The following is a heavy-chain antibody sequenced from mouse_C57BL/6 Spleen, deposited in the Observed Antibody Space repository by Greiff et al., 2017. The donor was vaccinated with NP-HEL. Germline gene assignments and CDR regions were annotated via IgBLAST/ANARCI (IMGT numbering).Heavy chain of an antibody. CDR1: GFTFSSYA. CDR3: TRDEGITTVVADY. CDR2: ISSGGDYI. V-gene: IGHV5-9-1*02. Sequence: EVKLEESGEGLVKPGGSLKLSCAASGFTFSSYAMSWVRQTPEKRLEWVAYISSGGDYIYYADTVKGRFTISRDNARNTLYLQMSSLKSEDTAMYYCTRDEGITTVVADYWGQGTTLTVSS. J-gene: IGHJ2*01. D-gene: IGHD1-1*01.